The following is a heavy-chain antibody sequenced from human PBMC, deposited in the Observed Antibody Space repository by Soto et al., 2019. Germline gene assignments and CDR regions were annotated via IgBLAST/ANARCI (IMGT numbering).Heavy chain of an antibody. V-gene: IGHV4-59*01. D-gene: IGHD3-10*01. CDR1: GGSISSYY. J-gene: IGHJ5*02. Sequence: SETLSLTCTVSGGSISSYYWSWIRQPPGKGLEWIGYIYYSGSTNYNPSLKSRVTISVDTSKNQFSLKLSSVTAADTAVYYCASSPGSGSYYNGVNWFDPWGQGTLVTVSS. CDR3: ASSPGSGSYYNGVNWFDP. CDR2: IYYSGST.